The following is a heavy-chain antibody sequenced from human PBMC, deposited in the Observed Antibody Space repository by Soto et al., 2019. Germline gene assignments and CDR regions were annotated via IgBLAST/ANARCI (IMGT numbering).Heavy chain of an antibody. CDR3: ARGDLGSSSWYGRDI. V-gene: IGHV1-18*01. Sequence: ASVKVSCKASGYTFTSYGISWVRQAPGQGLEWMGWISAYNGNTNYAQKLQGRVTMTTDTSTSTAYMELRSLRSDDTAVYYCARGDLGSSSWYGRDIWGQGTMVTVSS. CDR2: ISAYNGNT. CDR1: GYTFTSYG. D-gene: IGHD6-13*01. J-gene: IGHJ3*02.